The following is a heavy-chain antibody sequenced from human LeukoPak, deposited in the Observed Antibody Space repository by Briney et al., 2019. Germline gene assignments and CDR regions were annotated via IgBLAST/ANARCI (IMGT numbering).Heavy chain of an antibody. CDR2: INPNSGGT. D-gene: IGHD3-22*01. CDR3: ARDWGFDNWETYYYDSSGYYNFDY. CDR1: GYTFTGYY. Sequence: ASVKVSCKASGYTFTGYYMHWVRQAPGQGLEWMGWINPNSGGTNYAQKLQGRVTMTTDTSTSTAYMELRSLRSDDTAVYYCARDWGFDNWETYYYDSSGYYNFDYWGQGTLVTVSS. J-gene: IGHJ4*02. V-gene: IGHV1-2*02.